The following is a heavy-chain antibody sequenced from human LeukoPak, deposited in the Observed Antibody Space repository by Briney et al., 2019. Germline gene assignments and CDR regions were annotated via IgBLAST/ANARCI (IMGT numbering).Heavy chain of an antibody. D-gene: IGHD3-3*01. CDR1: GFTVSSNY. CDR3: ARDYTIFGVVDDY. V-gene: IGHV3-66*02. CDR2: IYSGGST. J-gene: IGHJ4*02. Sequence: PGGSLRLSCAASGFTVSSNYMSWVRQAPGKGLEWVSVIYSGGSTYYADSVKGRFTISRDNSKNTLYLQMNSLRAEDTAVYYCARDYTIFGVVDDYWGQGTLVTVSS.